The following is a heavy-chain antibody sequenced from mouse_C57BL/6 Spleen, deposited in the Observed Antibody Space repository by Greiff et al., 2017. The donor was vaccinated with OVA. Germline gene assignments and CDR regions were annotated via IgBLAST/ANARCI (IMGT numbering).Heavy chain of an antibody. J-gene: IGHJ4*01. CDR3: ARSNAMDD. Sequence: QVQLKESGPGLVQPSQSLSITCTVSGFSLTSYGVHWVRQSPGQGLEWLGVIWSGGSTDYNAAFISRRSISKDNSKSQVFFKMNSLQADDTAIYYCARSNAMDDWGQGTSVTVSS. V-gene: IGHV2-2*01. CDR2: IWSGGST. CDR1: GFSLTSYG.